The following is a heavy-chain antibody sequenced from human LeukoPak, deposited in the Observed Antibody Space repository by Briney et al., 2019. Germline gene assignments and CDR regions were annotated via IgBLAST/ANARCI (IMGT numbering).Heavy chain of an antibody. V-gene: IGHV3-48*03. CDR1: GFTFSSYE. D-gene: IGHD5-12*01. J-gene: IGHJ4*02. CDR3: AKDSGATPYYFDY. CDR2: ISSSGSTI. Sequence: PGGSLRLSCAASGFTFSSYEMNWVRRAPGKGLEWVSYISSSGSTIYYADSVKGRFTISRDDSKNTLYLQMNSLRAEDTAVYYCAKDSGATPYYFDYWGQGTLVTVSS.